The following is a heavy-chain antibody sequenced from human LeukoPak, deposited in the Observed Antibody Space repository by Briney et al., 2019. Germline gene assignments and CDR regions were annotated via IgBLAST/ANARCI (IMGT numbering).Heavy chain of an antibody. V-gene: IGHV3-66*01. CDR2: INSRGGSH. D-gene: IGHD3-22*01. Sequence: ASACIFTSYQIHRVGRPPPQGRVWMGLINSRGGSHYYADSGKGRMTISRDNSKITLYLQMNRLRAEDTDLYYCARDIGYYYDCSGYYSFDYWGQGTLVTVSS. CDR1: ACIFTSYQ. CDR3: ARDIGYYYDCSGYYSFDY. J-gene: IGHJ4*02.